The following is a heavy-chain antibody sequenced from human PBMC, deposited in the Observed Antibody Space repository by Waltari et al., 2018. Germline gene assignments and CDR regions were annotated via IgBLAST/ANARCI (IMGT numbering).Heavy chain of an antibody. D-gene: IGHD4-17*01. CDR3: ASSYGGNALFAY. CDR2: IYSGGST. J-gene: IGHJ4*02. Sequence: EVQLVESGGGWVQPGGSLRLSCAASGFTVSSSYMTWVRQAPGKGLEWVSVIYSGGSTYYADSVKGRFTISRDNSKNTLYLQMNSLRAEDTAVYYCASSYGGNALFAYWGQGTLVTVSS. CDR1: GFTVSSSY. V-gene: IGHV3-66*02.